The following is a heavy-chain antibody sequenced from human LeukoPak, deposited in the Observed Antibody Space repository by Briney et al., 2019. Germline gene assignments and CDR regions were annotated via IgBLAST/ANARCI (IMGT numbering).Heavy chain of an antibody. CDR2: INHSGSA. D-gene: IGHD6-19*01. CDR1: GDSFSNYY. CDR3: ARTVRYFLAGQFPLDHYFDF. V-gene: IGHV4-34*01. Sequence: SETLSLTCAVSGDSFSNYYWSWIRQPPGKGLEWIGEINHSGSANYNPSPKGRVTMSIDSSKNQFSLRLSSVTAADTAVFYCARTVRYFLAGQFPLDHYFDFWGQGSLVTVSS. J-gene: IGHJ4*02.